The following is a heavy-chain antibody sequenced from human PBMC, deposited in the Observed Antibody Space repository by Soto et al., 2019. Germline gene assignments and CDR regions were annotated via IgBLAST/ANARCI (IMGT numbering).Heavy chain of an antibody. CDR3: ARESCSSTSCYDYYYYGMDV. CDR1: GFTFSSYS. CDR2: ISSSSSYI. Sequence: EVQLVESGGGLVKPGGSLRLSCAASGFTFSSYSMNWVRQAPGKGLEWVSSISSSSSYIYYADSVKGRFTISRDNAKNSLYLQMNRLRADDTAVYYCARESCSSTSCYDYYYYGMDVWGKGTTVTVSS. D-gene: IGHD2-2*01. V-gene: IGHV3-21*01. J-gene: IGHJ6*04.